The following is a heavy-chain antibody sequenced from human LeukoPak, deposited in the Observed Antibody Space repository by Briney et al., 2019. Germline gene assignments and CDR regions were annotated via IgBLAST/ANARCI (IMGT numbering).Heavy chain of an antibody. V-gene: IGHV4-39*07. Sequence: SETLSLTCTVSGGPISSSSYYWGWIRQPPGKGLEWIGSIYYSGSTNYNPSLKSRVTISVDTSKNQFSLKLSSVTAADTAVCYCAGGAYDFWSGYPNYYFDYWGQRTLVTVSS. CDR1: GGPISSSSYY. J-gene: IGHJ4*02. CDR3: AGGAYDFWSGYPNYYFDY. CDR2: IYYSGST. D-gene: IGHD3-3*01.